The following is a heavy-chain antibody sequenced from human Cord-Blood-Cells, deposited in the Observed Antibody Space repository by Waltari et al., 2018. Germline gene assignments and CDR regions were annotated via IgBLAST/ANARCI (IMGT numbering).Heavy chain of an antibody. V-gene: IGHV4-59*02. D-gene: IGHD3-16*01. CDR1: GGSVSRYY. J-gene: IGHJ4*02. CDR3: GAGHGATRYYFDY. CDR2: IYYGGGT. Sequence: QVQLQESGPGLVKPSETLSLTCTVSGGSVSRYYWSWIRQPPGKDLGWMGYIYYGGGTNYNPSLKSQVTISVDTSKNQFSLKLSSVTAADTAVYYCGAGHGATRYYFDYWGQGTLVTVSS.